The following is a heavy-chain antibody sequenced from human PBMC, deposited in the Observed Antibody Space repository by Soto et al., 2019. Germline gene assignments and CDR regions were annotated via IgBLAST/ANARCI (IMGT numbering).Heavy chain of an antibody. CDR1: GFTFRSFT. J-gene: IGHJ5*02. CDR2: ISSNSAYI. V-gene: IGHV3-21*01. Sequence: RGSLRLSCAASGFTFRSFTMNWVRQAPGKGLEWVSTISSNSAYIYYTDALRGRFTISRDNAKNSLHLQMNSLRAEDTAVYYCTRDASRDSSARGWFDPWGPGTLVTVSS. CDR3: TRDASRDSSARGWFDP. D-gene: IGHD6-13*01.